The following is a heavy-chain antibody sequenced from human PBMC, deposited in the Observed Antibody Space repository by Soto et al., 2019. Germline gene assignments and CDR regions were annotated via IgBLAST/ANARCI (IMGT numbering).Heavy chain of an antibody. J-gene: IGHJ6*02. CDR2: TYYRSKWYN. CDR1: GDSVSSNSAA. Sequence: SQTLSLTCAISGDSVSSNSAAWNWIRQSPSRGLEWLGRTYYRSKWYNDYAVSVKSRITINPDTSKNQFSLQLNSVTPEDTAVYYCARDLGSSGWYSPPPFGYYYYYGMDVWGQGTTVTVSS. D-gene: IGHD6-19*01. CDR3: ARDLGSSGWYSPPPFGYYYYYGMDV. V-gene: IGHV6-1*01.